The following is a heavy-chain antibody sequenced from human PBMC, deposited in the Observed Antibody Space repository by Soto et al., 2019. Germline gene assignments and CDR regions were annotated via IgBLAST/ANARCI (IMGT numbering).Heavy chain of an antibody. Sequence: QVQLVESAGGVVQPGRSLRLSCAASGFTFSSYGMHWVRQAPGKGLEWVAVIWYDGSNKYYADSVKGRFTISRDNSKNTLYLQMNSLRAEDTAVYYCARAKSYSNYVEGWFDPLGQGTLVTVSS. J-gene: IGHJ5*02. CDR3: ARAKSYSNYVEGWFDP. CDR2: IWYDGSNK. V-gene: IGHV3-33*01. CDR1: GFTFSSYG. D-gene: IGHD4-4*01.